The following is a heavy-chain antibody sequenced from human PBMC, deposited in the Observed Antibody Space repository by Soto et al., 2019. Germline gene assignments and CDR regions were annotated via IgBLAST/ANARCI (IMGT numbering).Heavy chain of an antibody. CDR3: ARAGKRTLFDY. Sequence: QVQLQESGPGLVKPSETLSLTCTVSGGSVSSDNYYWSWIRQPPGKRLEWIGYIYYSGSTNYIPSLKSRVTISVDTSKNQFSLKLSSVTAADTAVYYCARAGKRTLFDYWGQGTLVTVSS. V-gene: IGHV4-61*01. CDR1: GGSVSSDNYY. CDR2: IYYSGST. J-gene: IGHJ4*02.